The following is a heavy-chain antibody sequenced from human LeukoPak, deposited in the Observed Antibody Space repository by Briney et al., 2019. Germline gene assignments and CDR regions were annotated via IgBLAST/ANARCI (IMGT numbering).Heavy chain of an antibody. V-gene: IGHV3-21*01. CDR2: ISSTSSYI. J-gene: IGHJ6*02. D-gene: IGHD5-18*01. CDR3: ARDSGVGAYIYGYEFRPMDV. CDR1: GFTFSTYS. Sequence: GGSLRLSCAASGFTFSTYSMTWVRQAPGKGLDWVSAISSTSSYIYYADSVKGRFTISRDNAKNSLYLQMNSLRAEDTAVYYCARDSGVGAYIYGYEFRPMDVWGQGTTVTVSS.